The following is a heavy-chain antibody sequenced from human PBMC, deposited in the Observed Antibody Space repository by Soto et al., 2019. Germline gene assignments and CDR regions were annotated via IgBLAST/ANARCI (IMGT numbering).Heavy chain of an antibody. V-gene: IGHV1-18*04. CDR2: ISVYNGNT. CDR1: GYTFTTYG. J-gene: IGHJ4*02. Sequence: GASVKVSCKGSGYTFTTYGINWVRQAPGQGLEWMGWISVYNGNTNYAQKLQGRVTMTTDTSTSTAYMELRSLRSDDTAVYYCARDYYDSSGLYYFDYWGQGTLVTVSS. D-gene: IGHD3-22*01. CDR3: ARDYYDSSGLYYFDY.